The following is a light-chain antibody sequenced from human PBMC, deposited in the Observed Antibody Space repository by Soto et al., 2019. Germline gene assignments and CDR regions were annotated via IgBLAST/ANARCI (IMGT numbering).Light chain of an antibody. J-gene: IGLJ2*01. CDR1: SSDVGGYNL. CDR2: EGN. CDR3: CSYAGISTVL. Sequence: QSALTQPASVSGSPGQSITISCTGTSSDVGGYNLVSWYQQHSGIAPKLMIYEGNKRPAGVSNRFSGSKSGNTASLTISGLQAEDEANYYCCSYAGISTVLFGGGTKVTVL. V-gene: IGLV2-23*01.